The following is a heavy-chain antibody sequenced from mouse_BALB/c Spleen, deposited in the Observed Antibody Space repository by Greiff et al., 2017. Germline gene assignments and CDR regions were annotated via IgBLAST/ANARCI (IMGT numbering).Heavy chain of an antibody. CDR3: ARDMGDYAWFAY. D-gene: IGHD2-4*01. CDR1: GFTFTDYY. CDR2: IRNKANGYTT. Sequence: EVKLVESGGGLVQPGGSLRLSCATSGFTFTDYYMSWVRQPPGKALEWLGFIRNKANGYTTDYSASVKGRFTISRDNSQSILYLQMNTLRAEDSATYYCARDMGDYAWFAYWGQGTLVTVSA. V-gene: IGHV7-3*02. J-gene: IGHJ3*01.